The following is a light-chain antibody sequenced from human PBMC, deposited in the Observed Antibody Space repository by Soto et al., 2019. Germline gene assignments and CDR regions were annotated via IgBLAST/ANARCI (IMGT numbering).Light chain of an antibody. V-gene: IGKV1-9*01. Sequence: DIQLTQSPSLLSASIGARAPITCRASQGISSYLAWYQQKPGKAPKLLLYAASTLQSGVPSRFSGSGSGTEFTLTISSLQPEDFATYYCQQLNSYPITFGQGTRLEIK. CDR1: QGISSY. CDR2: AAS. J-gene: IGKJ5*01. CDR3: QQLNSYPIT.